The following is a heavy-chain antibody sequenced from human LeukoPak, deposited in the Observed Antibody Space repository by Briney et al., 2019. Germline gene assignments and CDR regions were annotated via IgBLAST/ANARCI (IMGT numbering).Heavy chain of an antibody. Sequence: PSETLSLTCTVSGGSISSSYYWGWIRQSPGKGLEWIGNMFYSGSANYNPSLSSRVTISLGTSKNQFSLKVKSVTAADTAVYYCARDPGVTSSGRFGAWGRGTLVTVSS. CDR2: MFYSGSA. CDR1: GGSISSSYY. J-gene: IGHJ5*02. CDR3: ARDPGVTSSGRFGA. D-gene: IGHD1-26*01. V-gene: IGHV4-39*07.